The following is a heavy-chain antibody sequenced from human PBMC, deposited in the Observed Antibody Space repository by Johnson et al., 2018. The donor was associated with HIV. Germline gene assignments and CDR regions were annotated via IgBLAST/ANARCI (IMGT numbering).Heavy chain of an antibody. J-gene: IGHJ3*02. D-gene: IGHD3-3*01. CDR2: IGTAGDT. Sequence: VQLVESGGGVVQPGGSLRLSCAASGFQIDDYGMSWVRQATGKGVEWVSGIGTAGDTHYAESLKGRLIISREDAKNSLYLQMNSLRAGDTAVYYCARGGSHITIFGVDINMGAFDIWGQGTLVTLSS. CDR3: ARGGSHITIFGVDINMGAFDI. CDR1: GFQIDDYG. V-gene: IGHV3-13*01.